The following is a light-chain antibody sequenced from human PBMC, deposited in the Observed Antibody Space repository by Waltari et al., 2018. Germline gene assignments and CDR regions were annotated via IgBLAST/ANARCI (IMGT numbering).Light chain of an antibody. CDR1: QSITNY. J-gene: IGKJ1*01. CDR2: GAS. CDR3: QQSYSKPWT. V-gene: IGKV1-39*01. Sequence: DIQMTQSPSSLSASVGDRVTITCRASQSITNYLNWYQQKPGKAPNLLIYGASSLHTEVPSRFSGSGSGTDFALTISSLQPEDFATYYCQQSYSKPWTCGQGTKVDIK.